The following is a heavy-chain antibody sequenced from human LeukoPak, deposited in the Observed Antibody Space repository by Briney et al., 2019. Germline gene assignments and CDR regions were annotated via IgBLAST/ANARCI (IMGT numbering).Heavy chain of an antibody. CDR2: INTNTGNP. CDR3: ARDGGYDILTGYYKNYYMDV. D-gene: IGHD3-9*01. Sequence: ASVKVSCKASGYTFTSYAMNWVRQAPGQGLEWMGWINTNTGNPTYAQGFTGRFVFSLDTSVSTAYLQISSLKAEDTAVYYCARDGGYDILTGYYKNYYMDVWGKGTTVTVSS. J-gene: IGHJ6*03. V-gene: IGHV7-4-1*02. CDR1: GYTFTSYA.